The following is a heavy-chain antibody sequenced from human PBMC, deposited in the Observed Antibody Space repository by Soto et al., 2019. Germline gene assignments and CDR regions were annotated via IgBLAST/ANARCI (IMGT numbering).Heavy chain of an antibody. V-gene: IGHV3-53*01. J-gene: IGHJ6*02. Sequence: GGSLRLSCVASGLPVAGSYMAWVRQAPGKGLEWASVIYNDGTTYYSQSVEGRFTISRDTSKNTLYLQMDRLRDEDTAVYYCVRPLPSGQTHARDVWGQGTTFTVSS. CDR1: GLPVAGSY. D-gene: IGHD3-10*01. CDR2: IYNDGTT. CDR3: VRPLPSGQTHARDV.